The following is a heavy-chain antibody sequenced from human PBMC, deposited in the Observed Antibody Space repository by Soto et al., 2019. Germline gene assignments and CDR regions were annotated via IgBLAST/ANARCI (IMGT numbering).Heavy chain of an antibody. J-gene: IGHJ4*02. Sequence: EVQVVESGGELVQPGGSLRLSCAVSGFTFSSHSMSWVRQAPGKGLEWVSYISTSSSAKNYADSVKGRFTISRDNDKNSLSLQMNSLRAEDTAVYYCARGMLAVAGTHDYWGQGTLVTVSS. CDR1: GFTFSSHS. CDR3: ARGMLAVAGTHDY. CDR2: ISTSSSAK. D-gene: IGHD6-19*01. V-gene: IGHV3-48*01.